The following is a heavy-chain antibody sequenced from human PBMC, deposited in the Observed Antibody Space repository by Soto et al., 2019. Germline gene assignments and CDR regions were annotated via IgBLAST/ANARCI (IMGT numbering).Heavy chain of an antibody. CDR2: IYYSGST. CDR1: GGSIISYY. D-gene: IGHD1-20*01. V-gene: IGHV4-59*08. CDR3: AGRYGGNFDF. Sequence: SETLSLTCTVSGGSIISYYWSWILQPPWKGLEWIGYIYYSGSTNYNPSLKSRVTISVDTSKNQFSLKLSSVTAADTAVYYCAGRYGGNFDFWGQGTLVTVSS. J-gene: IGHJ4*01.